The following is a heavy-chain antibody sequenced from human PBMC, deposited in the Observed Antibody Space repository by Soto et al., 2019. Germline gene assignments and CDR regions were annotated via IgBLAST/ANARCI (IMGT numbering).Heavy chain of an antibody. J-gene: IGHJ5*02. Sequence: EVQLVESGGGLVQPGGSLRLSCAASGFTFSTYWMSWVRQAPGKGLEWVANIKQGGGEKFYVDSVKGRFTISRDNAKNSLYLQMNSLRAEDTAVYYCAREVDYCNGGSCYFWFDPWGQGTLVTVSS. CDR2: IKQGGGEK. CDR1: GFTFSTYW. V-gene: IGHV3-7*01. CDR3: AREVDYCNGGSCYFWFDP. D-gene: IGHD2-15*01.